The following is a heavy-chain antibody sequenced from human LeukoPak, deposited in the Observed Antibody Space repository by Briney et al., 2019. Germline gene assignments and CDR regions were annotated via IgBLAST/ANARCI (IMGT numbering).Heavy chain of an antibody. CDR1: GDSISSYY. CDR2: ISGSGGST. D-gene: IGHD3-10*01. J-gene: IGHJ4*02. V-gene: IGHV3-23*01. Sequence: ETLSLTCTVSGDSISSYYWSWVRQAPGKGLEWVSAISGSGGSTYYADSVKGRFTISRDNSKNTLYLQMNSLRAEDTAVYYCAKPMVRGVIIKFDYWGQGTLVTVSS. CDR3: AKPMVRGVIIKFDY.